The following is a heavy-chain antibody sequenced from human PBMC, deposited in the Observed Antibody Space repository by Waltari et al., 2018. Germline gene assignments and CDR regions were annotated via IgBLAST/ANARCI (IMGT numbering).Heavy chain of an antibody. D-gene: IGHD3-16*01. CDR2: IYYSGST. J-gene: IGHJ3*02. CDR3: ARVRPGDRGKAFDI. Sequence: QVQLQESGAGLVKPSQTLSLTCIVSGGPISSGGYYWCRIRQHPGKGLEWIGYIYYSGSTYYNPSLKSRFTISVDTSKNQFSLKLSSVTAADTAVYYCARVRPGDRGKAFDIWGQGTMVTVSS. CDR1: GGPISSGGYY. V-gene: IGHV4-31*03.